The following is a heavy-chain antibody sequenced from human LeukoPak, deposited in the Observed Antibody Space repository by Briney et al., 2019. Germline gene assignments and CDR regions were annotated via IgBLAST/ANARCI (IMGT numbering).Heavy chain of an antibody. CDR1: GFTFSSYA. V-gene: IGHV3-23*01. CDR2: ISGSGGST. D-gene: IGHD2-2*01. CDR3: AKDLRGEAAAFLLSTY. Sequence: SGGSLRLSCAASGFTFSSYAMSWVRQAPGKGLEWVSAISGSGGSTYYADSVKGRFTISRDNSKNTLYLQMNSLRAEDTAVYYCAKDLRGEAAAFLLSTYWGQGTLVTVSS. J-gene: IGHJ4*02.